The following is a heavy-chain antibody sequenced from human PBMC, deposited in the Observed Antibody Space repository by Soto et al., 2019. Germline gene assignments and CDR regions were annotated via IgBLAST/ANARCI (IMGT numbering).Heavy chain of an antibody. CDR2: INAGNGNT. D-gene: IGHD6-19*01. CDR1: GYTFTSYA. V-gene: IGHV1-3*01. CDR3: ARDKAVAGDAGLNYYYYYGMDV. Sequence: ASVKVSCKASGYTFTSYAMHWVRQAPGQRLEWMGWINAGNGNTKYSQKFQGRVTITRDTSASTAYMELSSLRSEDTAVYYCARDKAVAGDAGLNYYYYYGMDVWGQGTTVTVSS. J-gene: IGHJ6*02.